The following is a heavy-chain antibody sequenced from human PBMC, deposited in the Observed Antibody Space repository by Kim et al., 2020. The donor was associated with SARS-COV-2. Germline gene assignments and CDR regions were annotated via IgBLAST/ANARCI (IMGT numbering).Heavy chain of an antibody. J-gene: IGHJ5*02. V-gene: IGHV1-8*01. D-gene: IGHD2-15*01. Sequence: ASVKVSCKASGYTFTSYDINWVRQATGQGLEWMGWMNPNSGNTGYAQKFQGRVTMTRNTSISTAYMELSSLRSEDTAVYYCARGGPLCPKVRYCCGGSCTKARCVGPGGQGTRVTVSS. CDR3: ARGGPLCPKVRYCCGGSCTKARCVGP. CDR2: MNPNSGNT. CDR1: GYTFTSYD.